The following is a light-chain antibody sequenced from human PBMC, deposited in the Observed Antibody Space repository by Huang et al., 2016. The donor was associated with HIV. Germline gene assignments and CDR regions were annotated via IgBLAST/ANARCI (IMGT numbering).Light chain of an antibody. CDR3: QQYNNWPPYI. Sequence: EIVMTQSPVTLSVSPGERATLSCRASQIVINNLAWYQQKPGQAPRLLINGASTRATGIPARFSGSGSGTECTLTISSLQSEDFALYYCQQYNNWPPYIFGQGTKLDIQ. J-gene: IGKJ2*01. V-gene: IGKV3-15*01. CDR2: GAS. CDR1: QIVINN.